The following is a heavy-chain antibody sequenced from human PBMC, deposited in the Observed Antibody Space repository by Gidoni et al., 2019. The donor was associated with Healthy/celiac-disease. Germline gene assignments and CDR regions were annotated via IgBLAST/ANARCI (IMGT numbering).Heavy chain of an antibody. J-gene: IGHJ3*02. CDR3: AKDRHSGSYWEGPGAFDI. CDR1: GFTFSSYG. Sequence: QVQLVESGGGVVQPGRSLRLSCAASGFTFSSYGMHWVRQAPGKGLEWVAVISYDGSNKYYADSVKGRFTISRDNSKNTLYLQMNSLRAEDTAVYYCAKDRHSGSYWEGPGAFDIWGQGTMVTVSS. D-gene: IGHD1-26*01. V-gene: IGHV3-30*18. CDR2: ISYDGSNK.